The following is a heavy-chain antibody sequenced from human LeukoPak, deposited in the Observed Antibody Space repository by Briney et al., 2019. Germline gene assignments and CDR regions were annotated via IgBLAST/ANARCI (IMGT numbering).Heavy chain of an antibody. D-gene: IGHD3-3*02. CDR3: ARDRLGPSFSVSHFDL. Sequence: GGSLKLSRATSGFTLVDYGLSWVRRAPWKRLEGLGAINYNGDIKDYADSVKGRFTISRDNAKNSLYLRMDSLRAEDTALYYCARDRLGPSFSVSHFDLWGQGTLVTVSS. J-gene: IGHJ4*02. CDR2: INYNGDIK. CDR1: GFTLVDYG. V-gene: IGHV3-20*04.